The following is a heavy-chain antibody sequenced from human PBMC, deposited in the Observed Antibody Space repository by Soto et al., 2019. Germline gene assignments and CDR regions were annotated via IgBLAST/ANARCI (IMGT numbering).Heavy chain of an antibody. CDR2: IYYTGST. CDR1: GDSIRSYY. V-gene: IGHV4-59*01. J-gene: IGHJ6*02. Sequence: NPSETLSLTCTVSGDSIRSYYWSWIRQPPAKGLEWIGYIYYTGSTNYNPSLKSRVAISVDTSKNQFSLKLTSVTAADTAVYYCASHEPVDKFMRVWGHGTAVTVSS. D-gene: IGHD3-16*01. CDR3: ASHEPVDKFMRV.